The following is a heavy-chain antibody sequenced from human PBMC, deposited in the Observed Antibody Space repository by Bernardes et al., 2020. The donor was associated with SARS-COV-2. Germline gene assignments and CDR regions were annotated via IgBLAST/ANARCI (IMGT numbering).Heavy chain of an antibody. CDR1: GGSISSYY. J-gene: IGHJ6*02. CDR3: ARDGLTVDTAMVNYDYYYYGMGV. CDR2: IYTSGST. Sequence: SETLSLTCTVSGGSISSYYWSWIRQPAGKGLEWIGRIYTSGSTNYNPSLKSRVTISVDTSKNQFSLKLSSVTAADTAVYYCARDGLTVDTAMVNYDYYYYGMGVPAQGSTVTVSS. V-gene: IGHV4-4*07. D-gene: IGHD5-18*01.